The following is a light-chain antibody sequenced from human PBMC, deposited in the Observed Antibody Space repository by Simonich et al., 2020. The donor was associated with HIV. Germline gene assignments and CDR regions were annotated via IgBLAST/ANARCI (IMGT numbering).Light chain of an antibody. CDR3: QQRSNLLT. Sequence: IVLTHSPATLSLSPGERVTLSCRASQSVSSYLAWYQQRPGQAPRLLLYDASNRATYIPARFSGSGSGTDFTLTISSLEPEDFAFYYCQQRSNLLTFGGGTKVEIK. V-gene: IGKV3-11*01. CDR2: DAS. J-gene: IGKJ4*01. CDR1: QSVSSY.